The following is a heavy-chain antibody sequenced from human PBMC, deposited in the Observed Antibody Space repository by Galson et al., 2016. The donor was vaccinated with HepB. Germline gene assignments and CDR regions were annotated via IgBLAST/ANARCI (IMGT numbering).Heavy chain of an antibody. Sequence: SLRLSCAASGLTVRSDYMSWVRQSPGKGLEWVSVIYSSANSGSAYYADSVQGRFTISRDNSKNTLFLQMTSLTAEDTAVYYCARGRQWGLFDYWGQGTLVSVSS. V-gene: IGHV3-53*01. CDR3: ARGRQWGLFDY. CDR1: GLTVRSDY. J-gene: IGHJ4*02. D-gene: IGHD6-19*01. CDR2: IYSSANSGSA.